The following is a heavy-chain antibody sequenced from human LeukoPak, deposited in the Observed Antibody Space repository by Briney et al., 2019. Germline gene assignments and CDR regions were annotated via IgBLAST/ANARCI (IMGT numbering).Heavy chain of an antibody. CDR1: GFTFSSYS. CDR3: ARDPGYYDYVWGSYRPAAYFDY. J-gene: IGHJ4*02. Sequence: PGGSLRLSCAASGFTFSSYSINWVRQAPGKGLEWVSSITRSSSYIYYADSVKRQFTISRDNTKNSLYLQMNSLRAEDTAVYYCARDPGYYDYVWGSYRPAAYFDYWGQGTLVTVSS. CDR2: ITRSSSYI. V-gene: IGHV3-21*01. D-gene: IGHD3-16*02.